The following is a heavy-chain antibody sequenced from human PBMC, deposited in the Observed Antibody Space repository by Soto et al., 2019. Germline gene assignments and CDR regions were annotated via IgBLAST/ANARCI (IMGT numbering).Heavy chain of an antibody. D-gene: IGHD1-26*01. CDR2: IKSKTDGGTT. Sequence: GGSLRLSCAASGFTFSNAWMSWVRQAPGKGLEWVGRIKSKTDGGTTDYAAPVKGRFTISRDDSKNTLYLQMNSLKTEDTAVYYCTTAGAINYYYYDMDVWGKGTTVTVSS. V-gene: IGHV3-15*01. J-gene: IGHJ6*03. CDR3: TTAGAINYYYYDMDV. CDR1: GFTFSNAW.